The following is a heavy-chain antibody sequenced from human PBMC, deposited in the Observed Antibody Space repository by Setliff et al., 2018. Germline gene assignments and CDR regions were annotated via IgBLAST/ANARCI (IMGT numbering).Heavy chain of an antibody. CDR3: ARDQGYYGSGSLDSYYYYYGMDV. CDR1: GDSISSGDDF. J-gene: IGHJ6*02. CDR2: IYYSGST. Sequence: PSETLSLTCTVSGDSISSGDDFWSWIRQPPGKGLEWIGYIYYSGSTYYNPSLKSRVTISVDTSKNQFSLKLSSVTAADTAVYYCARDQGYYGSGSLDSYYYYYGMDVWGQGTTVTVSS. V-gene: IGHV4-30-4*08. D-gene: IGHD3-10*01.